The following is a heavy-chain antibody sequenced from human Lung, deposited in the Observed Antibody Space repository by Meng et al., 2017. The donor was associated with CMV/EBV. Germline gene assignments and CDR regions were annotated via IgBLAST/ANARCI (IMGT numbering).Heavy chain of an antibody. J-gene: IGHJ4*02. Sequence: VSFGGEVKKPGDVVNVCCKVFCYNFTKYCINWVRKDPGQGLEWMGWISAYNGNTNYAQTLQGRLNMTTDTSTSKAYMELGSLRSDDTAVYYCARVEVGITSGDYWGQGTLVTVSS. D-gene: IGHD1-26*01. CDR2: ISAYNGNT. V-gene: IGHV1-18*01. CDR3: ARVEVGITSGDY. CDR1: CYNFTKYC.